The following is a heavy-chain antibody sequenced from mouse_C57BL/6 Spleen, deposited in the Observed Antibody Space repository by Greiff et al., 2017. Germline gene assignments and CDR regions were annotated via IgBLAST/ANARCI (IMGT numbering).Heavy chain of an antibody. CDR2: IYPGDGDT. CDR3: ASSPLYYDYGGYFDY. D-gene: IGHD2-4*01. CDR1: GYAFSSSW. Sequence: VQLQQSGPELVKPGASVKISCKASGYAFSSSWMNWVKQRPGKGLEWIGRIYPGDGDTKYNGQFKGKATLTADKSSSTAYMQLSSLTSEDSAVYFCASSPLYYDYGGYFDYWGQGTTRTVSS. V-gene: IGHV1-82*01. J-gene: IGHJ2*01.